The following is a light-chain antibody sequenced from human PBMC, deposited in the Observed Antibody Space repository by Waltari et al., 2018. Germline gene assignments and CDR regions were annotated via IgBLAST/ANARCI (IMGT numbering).Light chain of an antibody. Sequence: EIVLTQSPATLSLSPGERATLSCRASQSVSSYLAWYQQKPGQAPRLLLHDASNRATGIPARFSGSGSGTDFTLTISSLEPEDFAVYYCQQRSNWLLTFGGGTKVEIK. CDR3: QQRSNWLLT. J-gene: IGKJ4*01. CDR1: QSVSSY. V-gene: IGKV3-11*01. CDR2: DAS.